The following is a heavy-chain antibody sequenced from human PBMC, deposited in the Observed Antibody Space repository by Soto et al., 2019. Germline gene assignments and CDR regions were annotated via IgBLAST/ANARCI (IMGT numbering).Heavy chain of an antibody. J-gene: IGHJ6*02. CDR2: INAGNGNT. CDR1: GYTFTSYA. Sequence: ASVKVSCKASGYTFTSYAIHWVRQAPGQRLEWMGWINAGNGNTKYSQKFQGRVTITRDTSASTAYMDLSSLRSEDTAVYYCARHLGADDYYYGMDVWGQGTTVTVSS. D-gene: IGHD3-16*01. V-gene: IGHV1-3*01. CDR3: ARHLGADDYYYGMDV.